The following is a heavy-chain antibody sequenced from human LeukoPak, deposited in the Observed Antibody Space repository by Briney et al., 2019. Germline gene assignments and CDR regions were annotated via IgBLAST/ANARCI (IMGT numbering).Heavy chain of an antibody. D-gene: IGHD1-26*01. CDR2: IIPIFGTA. V-gene: IGHV1-69*13. CDR3: ARDYSGSYHTFDY. Sequence: SVKVSCKASGGTFSSYAISWVRQAPGQGLEWMGGIIPIFGTANYAQKFQGRVTITADESTSTAYMELSSLRSEDTAVYYCARDYSGSYHTFDYWGQGTLVTVSS. J-gene: IGHJ4*02. CDR1: GGTFSSYA.